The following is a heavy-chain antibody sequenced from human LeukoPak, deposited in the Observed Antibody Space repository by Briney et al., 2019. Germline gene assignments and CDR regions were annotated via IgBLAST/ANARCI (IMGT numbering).Heavy chain of an antibody. V-gene: IGHV1-69*13. Sequence: ASVKVSCKASGGTFSSCAISWVRQAPGQGLEWMGGIIPIFGTANYAQKFQGRVTITADESTSTAYMELSSLRSEDTAVYYCARACGGGSCRRNWFDPWGQGTLVTVSS. D-gene: IGHD2-15*01. J-gene: IGHJ5*02. CDR2: IIPIFGTA. CDR3: ARACGGGSCRRNWFDP. CDR1: GGTFSSCA.